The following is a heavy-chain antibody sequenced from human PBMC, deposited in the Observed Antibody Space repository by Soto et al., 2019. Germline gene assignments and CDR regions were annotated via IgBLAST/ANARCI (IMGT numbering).Heavy chain of an antibody. D-gene: IGHD2-15*01. V-gene: IGHV3-23*01. Sequence: QAPGKGLEWVSAISGSGGSTYYADSVKGRFTISRDNSKNTLYLQMNSLRAEDTAVYYCAKGRVVAIDAFDIWGQGTMVTVSS. J-gene: IGHJ3*02. CDR3: AKGRVVAIDAFDI. CDR2: ISGSGGST.